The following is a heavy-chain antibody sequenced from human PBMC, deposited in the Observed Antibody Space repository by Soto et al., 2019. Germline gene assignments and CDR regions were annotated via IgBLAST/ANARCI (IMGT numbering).Heavy chain of an antibody. CDR2: IYYSGST. V-gene: IGHV4-59*01. J-gene: IGHJ3*02. CDR3: ASGTGTTFDAFDI. D-gene: IGHD1-7*01. Sequence: LSLTCTVSGGSISSYYWSWIRQPPGKGLEWIGYIYYSGSTNYNPSLKSRVTISVDTSKNQFSLKLSSVTAADTAVYYCASGTGTTFDAFDIWGQGTMVTVSS. CDR1: GGSISSYY.